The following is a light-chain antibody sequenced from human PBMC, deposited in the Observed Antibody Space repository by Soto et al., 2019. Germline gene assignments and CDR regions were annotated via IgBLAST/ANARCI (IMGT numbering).Light chain of an antibody. CDR3: SSFAGGGNPVL. V-gene: IGLV2-8*01. J-gene: IGLJ2*01. Sequence: QSVLTQPPSASGSLGQSVTISCTGTSSDDGGYNYVSWHQQHPGKAPKVMIYEVTKRPPGVPDRCSGSKSGNTASLTVSGLQAEDEADYYCSSFAGGGNPVLLGGGTKLTVL. CDR1: SSDDGGYNY. CDR2: EVT.